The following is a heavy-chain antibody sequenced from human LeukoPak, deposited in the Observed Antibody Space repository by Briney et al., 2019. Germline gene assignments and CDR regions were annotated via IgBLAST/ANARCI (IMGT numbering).Heavy chain of an antibody. CDR3: ARGPLTATRGCDP. CDR2: IYTSGST. D-gene: IGHD4-17*01. V-gene: IGHV4-4*07. J-gene: IGHJ5*02. Sequence: PSETLSLTCTVSGGSINIYYWSWIRQPAGKGLEWIGRIYTSGSTSYNPSLKSRVTMSVDTSKNQFSLKLSSVTAADTAVYYCARGPLTATRGCDPWGQGTLVTVYS. CDR1: GGSINIYY.